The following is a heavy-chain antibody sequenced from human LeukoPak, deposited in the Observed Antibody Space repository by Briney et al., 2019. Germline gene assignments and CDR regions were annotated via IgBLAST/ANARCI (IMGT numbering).Heavy chain of an antibody. D-gene: IGHD5-12*01. CDR1: GFTFSNYA. CDR2: MSYDGIHT. J-gene: IGHJ4*02. Sequence: PGGSLRLSCAASGFTFSNYAMHWVRQAPGKGLEWVAVMSYDGIHTYYADSVKGRFTISRDNAKNSLYLQMNSLRAEDTAVYYCARDPNPRYSGYDRGYWGQGTLVTVSS. V-gene: IGHV3-30*04. CDR3: ARDPNPRYSGYDRGY.